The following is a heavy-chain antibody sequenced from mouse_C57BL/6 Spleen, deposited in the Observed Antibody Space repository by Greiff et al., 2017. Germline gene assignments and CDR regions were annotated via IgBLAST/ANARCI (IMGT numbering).Heavy chain of an antibody. CDR1: GFTFSDYG. CDR3: ARQETAVYFDC. D-gene: IGHD6-1*01. CDR2: ISNLAYSI. J-gene: IGHJ2*01. Sequence: EVKVVESGGGLVQPGGSLTLSCAASGFTFSDYGMAWVRQAPRKGPEWVAFISNLAYSIYYADTVTGRFTLARENAKNTLYLEMSSLRSEDTALYYCARQETAVYFDCWGQGTTRTVSS. V-gene: IGHV5-15*01.